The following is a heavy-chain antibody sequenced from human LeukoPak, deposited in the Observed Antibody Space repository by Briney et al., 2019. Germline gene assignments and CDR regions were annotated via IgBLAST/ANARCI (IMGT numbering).Heavy chain of an antibody. J-gene: IGHJ4*02. Sequence: ASVKVSCKASGYTFTSYGISWVRQAPGQGLEWMGWISAYNGNTNYAQKLQGRVTMTTDTSTSTAYMELRSLRSDDTAVYYCARGDYYDSSGYKLDYWGQGTLVTVSS. D-gene: IGHD3-22*01. CDR1: GYTFTSYG. V-gene: IGHV1-18*01. CDR3: ARGDYYDSSGYKLDY. CDR2: ISAYNGNT.